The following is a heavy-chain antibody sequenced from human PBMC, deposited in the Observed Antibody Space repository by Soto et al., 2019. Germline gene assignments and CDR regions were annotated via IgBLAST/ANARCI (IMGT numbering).Heavy chain of an antibody. CDR3: ARGQSNHYYDSSGYHKPAPTGHFDY. Sequence: PSETLSLTCTVSGASISSYYWSWIRQHPGKSLEWIGYIYYSGSTYYNPSLKSRVTISVDTSKNQFSLKLSSVTAADTAVYYCARGQSNHYYDSSGYHKPAPTGHFDYWGQGTLVTVSS. D-gene: IGHD3-22*01. V-gene: IGHV4-59*12. J-gene: IGHJ4*02. CDR2: IYYSGST. CDR1: GASISSYY.